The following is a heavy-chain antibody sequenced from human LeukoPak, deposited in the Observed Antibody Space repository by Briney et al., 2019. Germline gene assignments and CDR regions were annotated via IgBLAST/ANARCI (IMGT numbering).Heavy chain of an antibody. D-gene: IGHD1-26*01. J-gene: IGHJ3*02. CDR2: IYSGGST. CDR3: AREMGGSYFAFDI. CDR1: GFTVRSNY. Sequence: GGSLRLSCAASGFTVRSNYMNWVRQAPGKGLEWVSVIYSGGSTYYADSVKGRFTISRDNSKNTLYFQMNSLRAEDTAVYYCAREMGGSYFAFDIWGQGTMVTVSS. V-gene: IGHV3-53*01.